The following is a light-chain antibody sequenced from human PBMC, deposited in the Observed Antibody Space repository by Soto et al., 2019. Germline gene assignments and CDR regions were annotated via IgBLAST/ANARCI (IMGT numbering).Light chain of an antibody. CDR1: QSIGGF. J-gene: IGKJ5*01. Sequence: DIEMTQSPTSLPLSVGDIVTITWRASQSIGGFLNWYQQKLGKAPKLLIYAASSLQSGVPSRFSGSGSGTDFTLTISSLQPDDFATYFCQQSYMDPITFGQGTRLEIK. CDR2: AAS. V-gene: IGKV1-39*01. CDR3: QQSYMDPIT.